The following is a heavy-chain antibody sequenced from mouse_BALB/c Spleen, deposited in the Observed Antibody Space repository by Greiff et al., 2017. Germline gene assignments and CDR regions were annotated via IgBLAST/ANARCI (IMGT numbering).Heavy chain of an antibody. CDR3: ARGDGSSDY. V-gene: IGHV1-80*01. D-gene: IGHD1-1*01. J-gene: IGHJ2*01. Sequence: QVQLQQSGAELVRPGSSVKISCKASGYAFSSYWTNWVKQRPGQGLEWIGQIYPGDGDTNYNGKFKGKATLTADKSSSTAYMQLSSLTSEDSAVYFCARGDGSSDYWGQGTTLTVSS. CDR1: GYAFSSYW. CDR2: IYPGDGDT.